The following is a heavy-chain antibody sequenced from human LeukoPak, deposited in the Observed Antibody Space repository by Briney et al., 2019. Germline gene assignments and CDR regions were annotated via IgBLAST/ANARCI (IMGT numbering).Heavy chain of an antibody. CDR3: ARSNTVISNYYYGMDA. CDR1: GFTFRSHG. Sequence: GGSLRLSCAASGFTFRSHGMQWVRQVPGKGLEWVAVIWYDGSKKYYADSVKGRFTISRDNSKNTLDLQMSSLRAEDTAEYYCARSNTVISNYYYGMDAWGQGTTVTVSS. D-gene: IGHD2/OR15-2a*01. CDR2: IWYDGSKK. J-gene: IGHJ6*02. V-gene: IGHV3-33*01.